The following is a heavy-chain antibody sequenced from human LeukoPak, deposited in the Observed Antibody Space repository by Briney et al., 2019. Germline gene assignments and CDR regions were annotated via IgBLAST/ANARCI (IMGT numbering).Heavy chain of an antibody. CDR1: GYTFTSYG. V-gene: IGHV1-18*01. D-gene: IGHD6-13*01. Sequence: GASVKVSCKASGYTFTSYGISWVRQAPGQGLEWMGWISAYNGNTNYAQKLQGRVTMTTDTSTSTAYMELRSLRSDDTAVYYCARDQPIAAAGLRLDAFDIWGQGTMVTVSS. CDR3: ARDQPIAAAGLRLDAFDI. CDR2: ISAYNGNT. J-gene: IGHJ3*02.